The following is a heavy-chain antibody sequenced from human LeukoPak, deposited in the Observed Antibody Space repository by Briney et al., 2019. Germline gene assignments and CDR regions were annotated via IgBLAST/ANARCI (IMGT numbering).Heavy chain of an antibody. J-gene: IGHJ6*02. CDR1: GFTFSSYA. CDR3: AEATGKVPAYYYGMDV. V-gene: IGHV3-23*01. D-gene: IGHD2-2*01. CDR2: ISGSGGST. Sequence: GGSLRLSCAASGFTFSSYAMSWVRQAPGKGLEWVSAISGSGGSTYYADSVKGRFTISRDNSKNTLYLQMNSLRAEDTAVYYCAEATGKVPAYYYGMDVWGQGTTVTVSS.